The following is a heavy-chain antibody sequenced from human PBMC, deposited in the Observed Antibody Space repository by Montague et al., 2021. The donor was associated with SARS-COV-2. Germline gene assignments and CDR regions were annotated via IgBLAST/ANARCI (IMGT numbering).Heavy chain of an antibody. V-gene: IGHV4-59*01. D-gene: IGHD5-12*01. CDR1: GGSINTYY. CDR2: INYSGIT. J-gene: IGHJ4*02. Sequence: SETLSLTCTVSGGSINTYYWSWIRQPPGKGLEWIAYINYSGITNHNHSLKSRVSVSLDTSKNHFSLNLKSVTAADAAVYYCARSGWLTRGFDSWGQGTLVFVSS. CDR3: ARSGWLTRGFDS.